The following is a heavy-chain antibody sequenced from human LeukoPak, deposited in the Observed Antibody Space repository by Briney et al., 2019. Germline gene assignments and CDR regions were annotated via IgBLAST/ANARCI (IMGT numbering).Heavy chain of an antibody. CDR3: ARADSSGYYLAAY. CDR1: GGSISSGGYS. Sequence: SETLSLTCAVSGGSISSGGYSWSWIRQPPGKGLEWIGYIYYSGSTNYNPSLKSRVTISVDTSKNQFSLKLSSVTAADTAVYYCARADSSGYYLAAYWGQGTLVTVSS. D-gene: IGHD3-22*01. CDR2: IYYSGST. V-gene: IGHV4-61*08. J-gene: IGHJ4*02.